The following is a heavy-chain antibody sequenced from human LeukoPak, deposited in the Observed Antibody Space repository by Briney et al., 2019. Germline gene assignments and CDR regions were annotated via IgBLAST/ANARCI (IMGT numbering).Heavy chain of an antibody. V-gene: IGHV4-39*01. CDR3: ATDSRSSWFYH. CDR1: GVSISSSRFH. Sequence: SETLSLTCTISGVSISSSRFHWGWIRQPPGKGLEWIGSIYYSGSTYYNPSLKSRVTISVDTSKNQFSLKVSSVAAADTAVYYCATDSRSSWFYHWGQGTPVTVSS. J-gene: IGHJ5*02. CDR2: IYYSGST. D-gene: IGHD6-13*01.